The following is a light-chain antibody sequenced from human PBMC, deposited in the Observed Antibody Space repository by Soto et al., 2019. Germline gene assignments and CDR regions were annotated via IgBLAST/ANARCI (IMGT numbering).Light chain of an antibody. Sequence: EIVLTQSPGTLSLSPGERATLSFRASQSVSSSYLAWYQQKPGQAPRLLIYGASSRATGIPDRFSGSGSGTDFTLTISRLEPEDFAVYYCQQYGSSQWTFGQGTKVHIK. CDR3: QQYGSSQWT. J-gene: IGKJ1*01. CDR2: GAS. CDR1: QSVSSSY. V-gene: IGKV3-20*01.